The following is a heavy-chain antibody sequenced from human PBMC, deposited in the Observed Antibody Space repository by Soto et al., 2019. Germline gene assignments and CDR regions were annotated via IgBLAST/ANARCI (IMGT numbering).Heavy chain of an antibody. D-gene: IGHD2-21*01. CDR2: IKFDGGST. CDR3: ARGAKGAYYVAV. CDR1: GFTFSDFW. V-gene: IGHV3-74*01. Sequence: EVQLVESGGGLVQPGGSLRLSCAASGFTFSDFWLHWVRQTPGKGLVWVSRIKFDGGSTNYADSVKGRFTISRDNAENTLYLQMDSLRAEDTAVYYCARGAKGAYYVAVWGKGTTVTVSS. J-gene: IGHJ6*03.